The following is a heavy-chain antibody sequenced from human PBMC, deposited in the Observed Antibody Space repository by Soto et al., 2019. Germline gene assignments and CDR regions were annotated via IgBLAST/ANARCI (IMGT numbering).Heavy chain of an antibody. CDR1: GYTFTCYY. CDR2: INPNSGGT. V-gene: IGHV1-2*04. J-gene: IGHJ6*02. CDR3: ARSPLYYDFWSGYQSSYYYGMDV. Sequence: SVKVSCKASGYTFTCYYMHWVRQAPGQGLEWMGWINPNSGGTNYAQKFQGWVTMTRDTSISTAYMELSRLRSDDTAVYYCARSPLYYDFWSGYQSSYYYGMDVWGQGTTVTVSS. D-gene: IGHD3-3*01.